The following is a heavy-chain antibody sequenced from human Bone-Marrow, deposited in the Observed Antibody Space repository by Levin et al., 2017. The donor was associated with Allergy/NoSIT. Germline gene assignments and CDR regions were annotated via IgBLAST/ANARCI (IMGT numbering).Heavy chain of an antibody. Sequence: KRGESLKISCAASGFTYSDYAMTWFRQAPGKGLEWVGSIRGNGYPGRREFAASVKGRFNISRDDSKNIVYLHMNNLNTGDTAVYYCSRGPNSRNFDFWGQGTLVSVSS. CDR3: SRGPNSRNFDF. D-gene: IGHD1-14*01. CDR2: IRGNGYPGRR. CDR1: GFTYSDYA. V-gene: IGHV3-49*05. J-gene: IGHJ4*02.